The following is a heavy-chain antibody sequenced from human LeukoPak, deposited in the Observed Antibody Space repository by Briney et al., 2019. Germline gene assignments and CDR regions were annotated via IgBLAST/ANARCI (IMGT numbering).Heavy chain of an antibody. V-gene: IGHV1-46*01. CDR1: GYTFTSYY. CDR3: ARGGMGIQLWSFDY. CDR2: INPSGGST. D-gene: IGHD5-18*01. Sequence: VASVKVSCRASGYTFTSYYMHWVRQAPGQGLEWMGIINPSGGSTSYSEKFQGRVAMTRDTSTSTVYMELSSLRSEDTAVYYCARGGMGIQLWSFDYWGQGTLVTVSS. J-gene: IGHJ4*02.